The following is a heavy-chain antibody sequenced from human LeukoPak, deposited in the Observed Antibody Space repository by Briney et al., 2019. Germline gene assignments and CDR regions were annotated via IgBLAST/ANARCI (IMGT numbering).Heavy chain of an antibody. V-gene: IGHV3-48*01. CDR3: ATAYYDILTGLYYFDY. CDR2: ISYSSSTI. J-gene: IGHJ4*02. D-gene: IGHD3-9*01. Sequence: GGSLRLSCAASGFTFSSYSMNWARQAPGKGLEWVSYISYSSSTIYYADSVKGRFTISRDNAKNSLFLQMNSLKIEDTAVYYCATAYYDILTGLYYFDYWGQGTLVTVSS. CDR1: GFTFSSYS.